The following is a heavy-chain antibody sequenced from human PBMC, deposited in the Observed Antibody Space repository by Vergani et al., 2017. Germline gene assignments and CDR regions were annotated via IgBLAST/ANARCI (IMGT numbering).Heavy chain of an antibody. V-gene: IGHV1-58*01. D-gene: IGHD3-10*01. J-gene: IGHJ3*02. CDR2: IVVGSGNT. CDR3: AAVDGEGDYDDAFDI. CDR1: GFTFTSSA. Sequence: QMQLVQSGPEVKKPGTSVKVSCKASGFTFTSSAVQWVRQARGQRLEWIGWIVVGSGNTNYAQKFQESVTITRDMSTSTAYMELSSLRSEDTAVYYCAAVDGEGDYDDAFDIWGQGTMVTVSS.